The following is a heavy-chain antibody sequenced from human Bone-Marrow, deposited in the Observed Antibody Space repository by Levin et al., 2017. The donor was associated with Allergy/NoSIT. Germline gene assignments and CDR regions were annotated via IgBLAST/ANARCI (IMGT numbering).Heavy chain of an antibody. Sequence: SETLSLTCTVSGGSISSSGYHWTWIRQYPNKGLEWIGYISYRGSTYFNPSLKSRLTMSIDTSEQHFSLNLTSVSAAVTAIYYCARLDGYSFDYWGQGALVTVSS. CDR1: GGSISSSGYH. V-gene: IGHV4-31*03. J-gene: IGHJ4*02. CDR2: ISYRGST. CDR3: ARLDGYSFDY. D-gene: IGHD1-1*01.